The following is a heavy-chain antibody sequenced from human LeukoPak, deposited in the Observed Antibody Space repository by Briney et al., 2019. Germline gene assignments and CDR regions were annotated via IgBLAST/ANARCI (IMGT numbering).Heavy chain of an antibody. J-gene: IGHJ3*02. Sequence: GGSLRLSCAASGFTFSSYWMSWVRQAPGKGLVWVSRINSDGSSTSYADSVKGRFTISRDNAKNTLYLQMNSLRAEDTAVYYCARVAERWLHGYRFDAFDIWGQGTMVTVSS. CDR2: INSDGSST. CDR1: GFTFSSYW. V-gene: IGHV3-74*01. D-gene: IGHD5-24*01. CDR3: ARVAERWLHGYRFDAFDI.